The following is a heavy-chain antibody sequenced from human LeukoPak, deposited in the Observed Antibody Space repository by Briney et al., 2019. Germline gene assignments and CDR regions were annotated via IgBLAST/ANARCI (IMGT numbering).Heavy chain of an antibody. CDR3: ATNGPGIAVAGYVDY. V-gene: IGHV3-30*03. J-gene: IGHJ4*02. Sequence: GRSLRLSCAASGFTFSSYGMHWVRQAPGKGLEWVAVISYDGSNKYYADSVKGRFTISRDNSKNTLYLQMNSLRAEDTAVYYCATNGPGIAVAGYVDYWGQGTLVTVSS. CDR2: ISYDGSNK. D-gene: IGHD6-19*01. CDR1: GFTFSSYG.